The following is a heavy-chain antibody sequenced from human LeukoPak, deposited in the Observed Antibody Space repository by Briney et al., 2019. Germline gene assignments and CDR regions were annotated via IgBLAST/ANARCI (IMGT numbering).Heavy chain of an antibody. Sequence: SETLSLTCTVSGGSISSYYWSWIRQPPGKGLEWIGYIYYSGSTNYNPSLKSRVTISVDTSKNQFSLKLSSVTAADTAVYYCARSNYGDYIDYWGQGTLVTVSS. D-gene: IGHD4-17*01. CDR3: ARSNYGDYIDY. J-gene: IGHJ4*02. CDR2: IYYSGST. V-gene: IGHV4-59*01. CDR1: GGSISSYY.